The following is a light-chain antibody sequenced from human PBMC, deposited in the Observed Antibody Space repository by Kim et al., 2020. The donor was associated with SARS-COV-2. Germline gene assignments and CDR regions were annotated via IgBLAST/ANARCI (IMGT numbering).Light chain of an antibody. CDR1: QGISTW. Sequence: DIQMTQSPSSVSASVGDRVTITCRASQGISTWVSWYQQKPGKAPNLLIYAASSLQSGVPSRFSGSGSGTDFTLTINSLQPDDFATYYCQQANSFPLTFGGGTKVDIK. CDR3: QQANSFPLT. V-gene: IGKV1-12*01. J-gene: IGKJ4*01. CDR2: AAS.